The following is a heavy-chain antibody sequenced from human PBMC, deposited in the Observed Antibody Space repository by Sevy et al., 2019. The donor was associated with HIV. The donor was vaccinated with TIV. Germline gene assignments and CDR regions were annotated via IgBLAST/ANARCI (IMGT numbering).Heavy chain of an antibody. V-gene: IGHV3-48*03. D-gene: IGHD4-17*01. CDR3: ARDCLFVDDYGGNSVLDYYYYGMDV. J-gene: IGHJ6*02. CDR1: GFTFSSYE. Sequence: GGSLRLSCAASGFTFSSYEMNWVRQAPGKGLEWVSYISSSGSTIYYADSVKGRFTISRDNAKNSLYLQMNSLRAEDTAGYYCARDCLFVDDYGGNSVLDYYYYGMDVWGQGTTVTVSS. CDR2: ISSSGSTI.